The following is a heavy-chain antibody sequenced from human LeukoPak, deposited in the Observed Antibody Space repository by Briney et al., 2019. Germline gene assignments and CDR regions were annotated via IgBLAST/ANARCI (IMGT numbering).Heavy chain of an antibody. V-gene: IGHV1-24*01. CDR3: ATGGDYYVSGSLFDY. D-gene: IGHD3-10*01. CDR1: GYTFTSYG. Sequence: ASVKVSCKASGYTFTSYGISWVRQAPGKGLEWMGGFDPEDGGTIYAQKFQGRVTMTEDTSTDTAYMELSSLRSEDTAVYYCATGGDYYVSGSLFDYWGQGTLVTVSS. CDR2: FDPEDGGT. J-gene: IGHJ4*02.